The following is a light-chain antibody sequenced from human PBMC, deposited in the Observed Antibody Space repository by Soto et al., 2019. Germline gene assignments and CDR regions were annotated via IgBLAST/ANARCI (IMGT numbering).Light chain of an antibody. CDR2: SAS. CDR1: QGIRTD. CDR3: LQDFNYPWT. J-gene: IGKJ1*01. Sequence: IQMTQSPSSLSASVGGRITISCRASQGIRTDLGWYQQKPGKAPKLLIYSASSLQSGVPSRFTGTASDTDFTLTISSLQPEDFATYYCLQDFNYPWTFGQGTKVDIK. V-gene: IGKV1-6*01.